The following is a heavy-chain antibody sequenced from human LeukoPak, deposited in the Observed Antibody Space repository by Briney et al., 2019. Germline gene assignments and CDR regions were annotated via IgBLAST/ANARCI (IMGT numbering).Heavy chain of an antibody. CDR2: IWYDGSNK. J-gene: IGHJ5*02. CDR3: ARDLDWFDP. V-gene: IGHV3-33*01. Sequence: GGSLRLSCAASGFTFSSYGMHWVRQAPGKGLEWAAVIWYDGSNKYYADSVKGRFTISRDNSKNTLYLQMNSLRAEDTAVYYCARDLDWFDPWGQGTLVTVSS. CDR1: GFTFSSYG.